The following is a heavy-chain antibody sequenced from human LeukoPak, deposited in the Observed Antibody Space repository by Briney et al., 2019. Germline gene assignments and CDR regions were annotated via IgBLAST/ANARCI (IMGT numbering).Heavy chain of an antibody. V-gene: IGHV3-7*01. J-gene: IGHJ6*03. Sequence: PGGSLRLSCAASGFTFSGYWMSWVRQAPGKGLEWVANIKQDGSEKYYVDSVKGRFTISRDNAKNSLYLQMNSLRAEDTAVYYCARDDYYDSSTAYYYYMDVWGKGTTVTISS. CDR2: IKQDGSEK. CDR1: GFTFSGYW. D-gene: IGHD3-22*01. CDR3: ARDDYYDSSTAYYYYMDV.